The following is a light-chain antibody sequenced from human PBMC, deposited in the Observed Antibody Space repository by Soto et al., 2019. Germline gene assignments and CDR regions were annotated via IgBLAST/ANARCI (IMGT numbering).Light chain of an antibody. Sequence: QAVVTHEPSLTVSPGGTVTLSFGSSTGAVTNGHYPYWFQQKPGQAPRTLIYDTTNGHTCTPPRFSGSLLGANAALTLSVAQPEDEPEYYCLPSYNTGYVYATGTKVT. J-gene: IGLJ1*01. CDR3: LPSYNTGYV. CDR2: DTT. CDR1: TGAVTNGHY. V-gene: IGLV7-46*01.